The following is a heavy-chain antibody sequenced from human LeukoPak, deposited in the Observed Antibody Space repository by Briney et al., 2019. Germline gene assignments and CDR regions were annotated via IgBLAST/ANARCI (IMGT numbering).Heavy chain of an antibody. D-gene: IGHD1-1*01. CDR2: INHSGST. Sequence: SETLSLTCAVYGGSFSGYYWSWIRQPPGKGLEWIGEINHSGSTNYNPSLKSRVTISVDTSKNQFSLKLSSVTAADTAVYYCARGKTTFHYWGQGTLVTVSS. J-gene: IGHJ4*02. CDR3: ARGKTTFHY. CDR1: GGSFSGYY. V-gene: IGHV4-34*01.